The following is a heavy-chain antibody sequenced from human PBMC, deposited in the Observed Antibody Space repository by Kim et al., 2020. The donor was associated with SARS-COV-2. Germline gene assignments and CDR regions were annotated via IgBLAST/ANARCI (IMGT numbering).Heavy chain of an antibody. V-gene: IGHV4-39*01. CDR3: ARQRSKYSSSSGIYNWFDP. Sequence: SETLSLTCTVSGGSISSSSYYWGWIRQPPGKGLEWIGSIYYSGSTYYNPSLKSRVTISVDTSKNQFSLKLTSVTAADTAVYYCARQRSKYSSSSGIYNWFDPWGQGTLVTVSS. CDR1: GGSISSSSYY. J-gene: IGHJ5*02. CDR2: IYYSGST. D-gene: IGHD6-6*01.